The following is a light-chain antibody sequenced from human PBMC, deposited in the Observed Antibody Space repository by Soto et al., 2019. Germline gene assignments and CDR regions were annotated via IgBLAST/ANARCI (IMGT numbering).Light chain of an antibody. Sequence: QSALTQPASVSGSPGQSNTISCTGTSSDIGGYNLVSWYQQHPGKAPKLIIYEATKRPSGVSDRFSGSRSGNTASLTISALQAEDEADYSCYSFAGSATFVFGGGTKLTVL. CDR2: EAT. CDR3: YSFAGSATFV. CDR1: SSDIGGYNL. J-gene: IGLJ2*01. V-gene: IGLV2-23*02.